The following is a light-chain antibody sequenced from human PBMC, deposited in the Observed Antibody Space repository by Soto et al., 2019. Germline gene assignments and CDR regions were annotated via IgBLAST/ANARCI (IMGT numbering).Light chain of an antibody. CDR2: RDT. CDR1: GSNIGRGA. V-gene: IGLV1-44*01. Sequence: QSALTQPPSASGTPGQRVTISCSGSGSNIGRGAVDWYQEVPGKAPQLLLYRDTLRPSGIPDRMSASRSGTSAALAISGLQSEDESVYYCAAWDYSLNGVVFGGGTKVTVL. CDR3: AAWDYSLNGVV. J-gene: IGLJ2*01.